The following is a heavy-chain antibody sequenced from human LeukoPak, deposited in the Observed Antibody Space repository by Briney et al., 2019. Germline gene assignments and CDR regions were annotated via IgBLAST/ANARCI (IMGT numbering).Heavy chain of an antibody. CDR3: AKDVYDCSGGSCPQYYYVMDV. D-gene: IGHD2-15*01. CDR2: IQFDGSEK. V-gene: IGHV3-30*02. J-gene: IGHJ6*02. CDR1: GFTFSSYG. Sequence: GGSLRLSCTASGFTFSSYGMHWVRQAPGKGLEWVPFIQFDGSEKYYADSVRGRFTISRDNSKNTLSLQMNSLRAEDTALYYCAKDVYDCSGGSCPQYYYVMDVWGQGTTVTVSS.